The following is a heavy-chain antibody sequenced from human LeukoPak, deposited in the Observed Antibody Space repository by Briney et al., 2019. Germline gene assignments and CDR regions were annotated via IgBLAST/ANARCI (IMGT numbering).Heavy chain of an antibody. CDR2: IIPILGIA. D-gene: IGHD6-19*01. Sequence: SVKVSCKASGGTFSSYAISWVRQAPGQGLEWMGRIIPILGIANYAQKFQGRVTITADKSTSTAYMELSSLRSEDTAVYYCARAVKQWPEKYYYGMDVWGQGTTVTVS. CDR3: ARAVKQWPEKYYYGMDV. J-gene: IGHJ6*02. CDR1: GGTFSSYA. V-gene: IGHV1-69*04.